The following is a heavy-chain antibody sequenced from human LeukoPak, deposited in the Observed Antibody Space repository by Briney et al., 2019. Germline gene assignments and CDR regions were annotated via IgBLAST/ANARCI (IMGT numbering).Heavy chain of an antibody. V-gene: IGHV3-74*01. J-gene: IGHJ1*01. CDR3: ARDSELGYCSA. CDR2: INLDGTIV. CDR1: GFAFRSYW. Sequence: GGSLRLSCRASGFAFRSYWMHWVRHAPGRGLEWVSRINLDGTIVRYTDSVEGRFTISRDNAKSTLFLHMNSLTADDTALYFCARDSELGYCSAWGQGTLVTVSS. D-gene: IGHD2-15*01.